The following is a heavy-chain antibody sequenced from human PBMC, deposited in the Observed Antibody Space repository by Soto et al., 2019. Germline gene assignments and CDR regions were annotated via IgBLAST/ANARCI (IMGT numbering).Heavy chain of an antibody. CDR1: GFTFSSYA. D-gene: IGHD3-3*01. J-gene: IGHJ4*02. CDR3: AKRRFRVPSGLIDDFDY. V-gene: IGHV3-23*01. CDR2: ISGSGGST. Sequence: GGSLRLSCAASGFTFSSYAMSWVRQAPGKGLEWVSAISGSGGSTYYADSVKGRFTISRDNSKNTLYLQMNSLRAEDTAVYYCAKRRFRVPSGLIDDFDYWGQGTLVTVSS.